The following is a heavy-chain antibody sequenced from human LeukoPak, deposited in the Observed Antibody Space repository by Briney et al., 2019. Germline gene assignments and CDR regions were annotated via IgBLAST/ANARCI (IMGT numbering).Heavy chain of an antibody. Sequence: SVKVSCKASGGTFSSYAISWVRQAPGQGLEWMGRIIPIFGTANYAQKFQGRVTITTDESTSTAYMELSSLRSEDTAVYYCARDRLWFRELPLNWFDPWGQGTLVTVSS. J-gene: IGHJ5*02. V-gene: IGHV1-69*05. CDR1: GGTFSSYA. D-gene: IGHD3-10*01. CDR3: ARDRLWFRELPLNWFDP. CDR2: IIPIFGTA.